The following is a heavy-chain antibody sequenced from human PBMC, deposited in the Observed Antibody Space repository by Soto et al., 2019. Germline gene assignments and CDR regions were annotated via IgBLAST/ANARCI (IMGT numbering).Heavy chain of an antibody. CDR2: ISAYNGNT. Sequence: ASVKVSCKASGYTFTSYGISWVRQAPGQGLEWMGWISAYNGNTNYAQKLQGRVTMTRNTSISTAYMELSSLRSEDTAVYYCARQSSTTYYDFWSGPSGYGMDVCGQGTTVTVSS. D-gene: IGHD3-3*01. CDR1: GYTFTSYG. CDR3: ARQSSTTYYDFWSGPSGYGMDV. V-gene: IGHV1-18*01. J-gene: IGHJ6*02.